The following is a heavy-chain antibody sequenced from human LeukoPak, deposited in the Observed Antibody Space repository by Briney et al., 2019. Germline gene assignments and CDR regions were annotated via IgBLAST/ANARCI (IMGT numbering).Heavy chain of an antibody. V-gene: IGHV6-1*01. CDR2: TYYRSKWYN. CDR3: AREGYYFDY. CDR1: GDSVSSNSVA. Sequence: SQTLSLTCTISGDSVSSNSVAWTWIRQSPSRGLEWLGKTYYRSKWYNDYAVSVKSRITINPDTSKNKFSLQLNSVTPEDTAVYYCAREGYYFDYWGQGTLVTVSS. J-gene: IGHJ4*02.